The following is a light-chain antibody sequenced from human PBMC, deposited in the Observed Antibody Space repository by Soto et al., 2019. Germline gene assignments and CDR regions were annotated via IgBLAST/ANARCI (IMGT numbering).Light chain of an antibody. CDR2: TTN. Sequence: VLTQPLSASGTPGQRVTISCSGSSSNIGSNSVNWFQQLPGTAPRLLIYTTNQRPSGVPDRFSGSKSGTSASLAISGLRSEDEADYYCATWDDSLNGYVFGAGTKVTVL. CDR3: ATWDDSLNGYV. V-gene: IGLV1-44*01. CDR1: SSNIGSNS. J-gene: IGLJ1*01.